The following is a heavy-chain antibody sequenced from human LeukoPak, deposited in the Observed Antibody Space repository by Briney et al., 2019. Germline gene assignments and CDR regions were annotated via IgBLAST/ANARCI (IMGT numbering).Heavy chain of an antibody. J-gene: IGHJ4*02. CDR3: AKDQFRRSYHILLYDY. CDR1: GGSISSYY. CDR2: IYYSGST. D-gene: IGHD2/OR15-2a*01. V-gene: IGHV4-59*01. Sequence: SETLSLTCTVSGGSISSYYWSWIRQPPGKGLEWIGYIYYSGSTNYNPSLKSRVTISVDTSKNQFSLKLSSVTAADTAVYYCAKDQFRRSYHILLYDYWGQGTLVTVSS.